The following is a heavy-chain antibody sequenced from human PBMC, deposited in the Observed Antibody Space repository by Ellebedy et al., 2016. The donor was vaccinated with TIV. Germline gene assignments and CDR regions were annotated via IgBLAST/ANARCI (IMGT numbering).Heavy chain of an antibody. V-gene: IGHV3-33*01. CDR1: GFTFSSYG. CDR2: IWYDGSNK. Sequence: PGGSLRLSCAASGFTFSSYGMHWVRQAPGKGLEWVAVIWYDGSNKYYADSVKGRFTISRDNSKNTLYLQMNSLRAEDTAVYYCARDLIYYDSSGYPSYWGQGTLVTVSS. J-gene: IGHJ4*02. CDR3: ARDLIYYDSSGYPSY. D-gene: IGHD3-22*01.